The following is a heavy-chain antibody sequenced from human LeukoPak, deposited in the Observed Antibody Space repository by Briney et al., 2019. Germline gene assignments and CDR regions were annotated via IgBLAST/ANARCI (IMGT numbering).Heavy chain of an antibody. CDR2: ISAYNGNT. J-gene: IGHJ5*02. Sequence: PVASVKVSCKASGYTFTSYGISWVRQAPGQGLEWTGWISAYNGNTNYAQKLQGRVTMTTDTSTSTAYMELRSLRSDDTAVYYCARVGGRGGSNWFDPWGQGTLVTVSS. CDR1: GYTFTSYG. CDR3: ARVGGRGGSNWFDP. D-gene: IGHD2-15*01. V-gene: IGHV1-18*01.